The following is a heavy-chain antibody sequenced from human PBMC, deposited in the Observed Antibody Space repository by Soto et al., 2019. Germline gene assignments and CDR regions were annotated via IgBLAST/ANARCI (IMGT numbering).Heavy chain of an antibody. CDR1: GFTFSSYG. J-gene: IGHJ4*02. V-gene: IGHV3-30*18. CDR3: AKDPEGYSYGDGYY. CDR2: ISYDGSNK. D-gene: IGHD5-18*01. Sequence: QVQLVESGGGVVQPGRSLRLSCAASGFTFSSYGMHWVRQAPGKGLEWVAVISYDGSNKYYADSVKGRFTISRDNPKNTLYLQMNSLRAEDTAVYYCAKDPEGYSYGDGYYWGQGTLVTVSS.